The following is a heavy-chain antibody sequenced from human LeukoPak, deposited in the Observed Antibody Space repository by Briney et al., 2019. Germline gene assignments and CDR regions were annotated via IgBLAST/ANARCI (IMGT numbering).Heavy chain of an antibody. J-gene: IGHJ4*02. CDR2: ISFDGTNK. V-gene: IGHV3-30*04. CDR1: RFTFSSYA. CDR3: AREVARYLDY. Sequence: GGSLRPSCSASRFTFSSYAMHWVRQAPGKGLEWVAFISFDGTNKYYVDSVKGRFTISRDNSENTVTLQMHSLRVEDTAVYYCAREVARYLDYRVRGTLVTVSS.